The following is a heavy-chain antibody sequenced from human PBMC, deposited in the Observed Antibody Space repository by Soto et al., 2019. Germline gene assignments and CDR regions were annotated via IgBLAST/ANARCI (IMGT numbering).Heavy chain of an antibody. CDR1: GFIFSSYG. V-gene: IGHV3-30*18. CDR2: ISYEGSHT. D-gene: IGHD2-15*01. J-gene: IGHJ4*02. Sequence: QVQLVESGGGVVQPGRSLRLSCAASGFIFSSYGMHWVRQAPGKGLEWVAVISYEGSHTYYADSVKGRFTITRDNSKNTLYLQMNSLRPEATAVYYCAKAVHCGGGSCSWSEGFDYWGQGTLLTVSS. CDR3: AKAVHCGGGSCSWSEGFDY.